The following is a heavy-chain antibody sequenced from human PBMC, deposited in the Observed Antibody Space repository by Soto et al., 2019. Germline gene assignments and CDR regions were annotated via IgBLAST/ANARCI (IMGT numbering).Heavy chain of an antibody. CDR1: GYSINSGYY. D-gene: IGHD2-15*01. CDR2: ISHSGSA. V-gene: IGHV4-38-2*01. CDR3: ARVPVVAATTSRAGWFDP. Sequence: SETLSLTCAVSGYSINSGYYWGWIRQPPGKGLAWIGSISHSGSAYYNPSLKSRVTMSVDTSKNQFSLKLSSVTAADTAVYYCARVPVVAATTSRAGWFDPWGQGNLVTV. J-gene: IGHJ5*02.